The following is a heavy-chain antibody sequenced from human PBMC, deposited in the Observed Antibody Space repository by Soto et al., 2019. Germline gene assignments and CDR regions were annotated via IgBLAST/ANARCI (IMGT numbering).Heavy chain of an antibody. CDR3: AKGSVLRVVEAPLAILGGVDV. J-gene: IGHJ6*01. D-gene: IGHD2-8*01. Sequence: QVQLVESGGGVVQPGTSLRLSCVASGFTFSSYGMHWVRQAPGKGLEWVAVMSYDGSHEYYADSVKGRFTISRDNSKTILYLQMNSLRLEDTAVYYCAKGSVLRVVEAPLAILGGVDVW. CDR1: GFTFSSYG. CDR2: MSYDGSHE. V-gene: IGHV3-33*06.